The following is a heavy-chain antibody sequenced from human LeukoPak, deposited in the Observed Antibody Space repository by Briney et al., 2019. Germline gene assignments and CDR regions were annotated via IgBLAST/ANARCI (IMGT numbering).Heavy chain of an antibody. CDR3: AKADSTGPKYAMDV. V-gene: IGHV3-23*01. D-gene: IGHD3-22*01. J-gene: IGHJ6*02. Sequence: GGSLRLSCAASGFTFSSYAMSWVRQAPGKGLEWVSAISGRGGSTYYADSVKGRVTISRDNSENTLYLQMNSLRAEDTAVYYCAKADSTGPKYAMDVWGQGTTATVSS. CDR2: ISGRGGST. CDR1: GFTFSSYA.